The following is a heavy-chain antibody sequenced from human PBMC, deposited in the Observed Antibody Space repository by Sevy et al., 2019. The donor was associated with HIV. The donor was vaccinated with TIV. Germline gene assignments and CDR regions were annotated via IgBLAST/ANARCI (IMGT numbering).Heavy chain of an antibody. CDR2: ISSISSTI. D-gene: IGHD1-20*01. CDR3: ACMAHNWNDGCVVFDV. J-gene: IGHJ3*01. CDR1: GFTFSRHS. Sequence: GGSLRLSCAASGFTFSRHSMNWVRQAPGKGLEWVSYISSISSTIYYADSMKGRFRISRDSAKNSRYLQMNRLRDEDTDVYDCACMAHNWNDGCVVFDVWGQGTMVTVSS. V-gene: IGHV3-48*02.